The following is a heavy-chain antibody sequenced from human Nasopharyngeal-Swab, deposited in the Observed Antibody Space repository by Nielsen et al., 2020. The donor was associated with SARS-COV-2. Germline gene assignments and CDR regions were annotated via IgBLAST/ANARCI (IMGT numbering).Heavy chain of an antibody. CDR2: IYYSGST. J-gene: IGHJ6*04. V-gene: IGHV4-31*02. CDR3: ARGFVGAYYDSNLDV. D-gene: IGHD3-22*01. Sequence: RQAPGKGLEWIGYIYYSGSTYYNPSLKSRVTISVDTSKNQFSLKLRSVTAADTAVYYCARGFVGAYYDSNLDVWGKGTTVTVSS.